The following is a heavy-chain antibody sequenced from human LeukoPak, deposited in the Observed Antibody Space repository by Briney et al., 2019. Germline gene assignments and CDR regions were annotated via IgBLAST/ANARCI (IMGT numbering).Heavy chain of an antibody. CDR1: GYTFTNYA. V-gene: IGHV1-3*01. CDR2: INAGSGNT. Sequence: ASVKVSCKTSGYTFTNYAMHWVRQAPGQRLEWTGWINAGSGNTKYSQKFQGRVTIIRDTSASTAYMELSSLRSEDTAVYYCARGGNYEYGLRPFDYWGQGTLVTVSS. CDR3: ARGGNYEYGLRPFDY. J-gene: IGHJ4*02. D-gene: IGHD1-7*01.